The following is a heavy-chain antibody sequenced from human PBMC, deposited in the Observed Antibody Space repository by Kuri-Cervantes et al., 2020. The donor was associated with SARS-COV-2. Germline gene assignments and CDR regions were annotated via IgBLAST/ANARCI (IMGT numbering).Heavy chain of an antibody. D-gene: IGHD2-21*01. CDR2: INPNSGGT. CDR3: ASQLGGGASEYYFDY. V-gene: IGHV1-2*06. Sequence: ASVKVSCKASGYTFTGYYMHWVRQAPGQGLEWVGRINPNSGGTNYAQKFQGRVTMTRDTSISTAYMELSRLRSDGTAVYYCASQLGGGASEYYFDYWGQGTLVTVSS. CDR1: GYTFTGYY. J-gene: IGHJ4*02.